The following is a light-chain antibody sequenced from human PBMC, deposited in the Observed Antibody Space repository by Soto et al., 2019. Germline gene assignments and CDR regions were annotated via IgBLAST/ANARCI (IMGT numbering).Light chain of an antibody. CDR2: DAS. CDR1: QSISSW. CDR3: KQYNSYPAT. V-gene: IGKV1-5*01. Sequence: DIQMTQSPSTLSASVGDRVTITCRASQSISSWLAWYQQKPGKAPKLLIYDASSLESGVPSRFSGSGSGTEFTLPISSLQPDDFATYYCKQYNSYPATFGGGTKVEIK. J-gene: IGKJ4*01.